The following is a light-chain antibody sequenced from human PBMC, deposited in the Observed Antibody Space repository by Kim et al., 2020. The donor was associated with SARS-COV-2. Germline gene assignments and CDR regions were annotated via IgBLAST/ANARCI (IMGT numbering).Light chain of an antibody. J-gene: IGLJ3*02. V-gene: IGLV4-69*01. CDR3: QTWGTGIWV. CDR1: SGHSSNA. CDR2: VKSDGSH. Sequence: ASVKLTCTLSSGHSSNAIAWHQQQPEKGPRYLMTVKSDGSHSKGDGIPIRFSGSSSGAERYLTISSLQSEDEADYYCQTWGTGIWVFGGGAQLTVL.